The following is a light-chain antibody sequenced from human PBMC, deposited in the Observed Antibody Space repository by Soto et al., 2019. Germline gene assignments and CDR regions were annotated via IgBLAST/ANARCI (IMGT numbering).Light chain of an antibody. V-gene: IGLV1-47*01. CDR1: SSNIGSNY. CDR3: SAWDDTLKGRV. CDR2: RAS. J-gene: IGLJ3*02. Sequence: QPVLTQPPSASGTPGQRVTISCSGSSSNIGSNYVYWYQQVPGTAPRLLMYRASQRPSGVPDRFSGSKSGTSASLAISGLRSADEDTYYCSAWDDTLKGRVFGGGTKLTVL.